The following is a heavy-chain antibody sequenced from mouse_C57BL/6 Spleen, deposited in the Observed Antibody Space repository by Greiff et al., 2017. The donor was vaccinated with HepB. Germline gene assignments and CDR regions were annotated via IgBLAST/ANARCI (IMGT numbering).Heavy chain of an antibody. CDR3: TRDQGDYDRFAY. CDR2: ISSGGDYI. D-gene: IGHD2-4*01. CDR1: GFTFSSYA. Sequence: EVKLMESGEGLVKPGGSLKLSCAASGFTFSSYAMSWVRQTPEKRLEWVAYISSGGDYIYYADTVKGRFTISRDNARNTLYLQMSSLKSEDTAMYYCTRDQGDYDRFAYWGQGTLVTVSA. J-gene: IGHJ3*01. V-gene: IGHV5-9-1*02.